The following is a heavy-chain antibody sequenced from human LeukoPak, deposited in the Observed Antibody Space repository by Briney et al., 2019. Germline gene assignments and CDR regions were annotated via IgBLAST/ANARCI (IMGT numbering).Heavy chain of an antibody. CDR2: IYYSGST. Sequence: SETLSLTFTVSGGSISSSSYYWGWIRQPPGRGLEWIGSIYYSGSTYYNPSLKSRVSISVDTSKNQFSLKLSSVTAADTAVCYCARDPYYYDSSGYSDDYWGQGTLVTVSS. V-gene: IGHV4-39*07. CDR3: ARDPYYYDSSGYSDDY. D-gene: IGHD3-22*01. CDR1: GGSISSSSYY. J-gene: IGHJ4*02.